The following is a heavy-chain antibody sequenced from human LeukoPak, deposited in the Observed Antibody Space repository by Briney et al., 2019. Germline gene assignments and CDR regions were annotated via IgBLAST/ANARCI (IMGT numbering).Heavy chain of an antibody. CDR1: GGSISSYY. J-gene: IGHJ4*02. D-gene: IGHD2-2*01. CDR2: IYYSGST. Sequence: SETLSLTCTVSGGSISSYYWSWIRQPPGKGLEWIGYIYYSGSTNYNPSLKSRVTISVDTSKNQFSLKLSPVTAADTAVYYCAMTRAYCSSTSCYGVFDYWGQGTLVTVSS. CDR3: AMTRAYCSSTSCYGVFDY. V-gene: IGHV4-59*08.